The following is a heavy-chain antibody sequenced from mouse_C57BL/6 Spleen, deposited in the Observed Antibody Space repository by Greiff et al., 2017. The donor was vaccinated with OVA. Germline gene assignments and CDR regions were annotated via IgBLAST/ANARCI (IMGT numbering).Heavy chain of an antibody. CDR1: GYAFSSSW. Sequence: VQLQESGPELVKPGASVKISCKASGYAFSSSWMNWVKRRPGKGLEWIGRIYPGDGDTNYNGKFKGKATLTADKSSSTAYMQLSSLTSEDSAVYFCASSSTTVVATNYWGQGTTLTVSS. J-gene: IGHJ2*01. D-gene: IGHD1-1*01. CDR3: ASSSTTVVATNY. V-gene: IGHV1-82*01. CDR2: IYPGDGDT.